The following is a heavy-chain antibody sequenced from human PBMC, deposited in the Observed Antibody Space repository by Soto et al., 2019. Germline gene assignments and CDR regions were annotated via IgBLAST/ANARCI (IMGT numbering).Heavy chain of an antibody. CDR3: AREEVSARKHHGMDV. CDR2: ISYDGSNK. D-gene: IGHD1-20*01. CDR1: GFTFSSYA. J-gene: IGHJ6*02. Sequence: GGSLRLSCAASGFTFSSYAMHWVRQAPGKGLGWVAIISYDGSNKYHADSVKGRFTISRDNSKNTLYLQMNSLRAEDTAVYYCAREEVSARKHHGMDVWGQGTTVTVSS. V-gene: IGHV3-30-3*01.